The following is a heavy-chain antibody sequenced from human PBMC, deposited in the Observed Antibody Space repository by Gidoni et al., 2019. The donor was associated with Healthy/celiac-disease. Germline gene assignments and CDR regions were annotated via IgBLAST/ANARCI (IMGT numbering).Heavy chain of an antibody. CDR1: GDSFTSYW. Sequence: EVQLVQSGAEGKKPEESLKLSCKGSGDSFTSYWIGWVRQMPGKGLEWMGIINPGDSDTRYSPSFQGQVTISADKSISTAYLQWSSLKAADTAMYYCARHVDTAMVTDYWGQGTLVTVSS. CDR2: INPGDSDT. CDR3: ARHVDTAMVTDY. V-gene: IGHV5-51*01. J-gene: IGHJ4*02. D-gene: IGHD5-18*01.